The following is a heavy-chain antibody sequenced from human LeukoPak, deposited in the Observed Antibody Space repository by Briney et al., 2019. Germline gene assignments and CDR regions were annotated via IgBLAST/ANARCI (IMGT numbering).Heavy chain of an antibody. CDR3: ARGLGVFGVVRMFLGSNWFDP. CDR1: GGSFSGYY. V-gene: IGHV4-34*01. J-gene: IGHJ5*02. D-gene: IGHD3-3*01. Sequence: PSETLSLTCAVYGGSFSGYYWSWIRQPPGKGLEWIGEINHSGSTNYNPSLKSRVTISVDTSKNQFSLKLSSVTAADTAVYYCARGLGVFGVVRMFLGSNWFDPWGRGTLVTVSS. CDR2: INHSGST.